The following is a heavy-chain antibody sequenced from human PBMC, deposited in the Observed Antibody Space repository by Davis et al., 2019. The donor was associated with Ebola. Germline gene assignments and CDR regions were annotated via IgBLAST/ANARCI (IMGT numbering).Heavy chain of an antibody. CDR1: GGSFSGYF. D-gene: IGHD3/OR15-3a*01. CDR3: GRGERASWMILD. Sequence: PSETLSLTCAVYGGSFSGYFWSWIRRPPGKGLEWVGEVTHSGIINYNPSLTGRITISVDTSKNHFSLNLNSVTAADTAVYYCGRGERASWMILDWGQGSPVIVSS. V-gene: IGHV4-34*01. CDR2: VTHSGII. J-gene: IGHJ4*02.